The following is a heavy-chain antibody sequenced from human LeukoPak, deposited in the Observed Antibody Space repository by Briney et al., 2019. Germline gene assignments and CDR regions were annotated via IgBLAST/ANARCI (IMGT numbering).Heavy chain of an antibody. CDR3: VRLRRNNDRNGYYYYYDY. V-gene: IGHV3-21*01. Sequence: GGSLRLSCAASGYTFSDFSVNWVRQAPGKGLEWVSSISVRSNYRYYADSVRGRFTISRDDARDSLFLQMNSLRAEDTAVYFCVRLRRNNDRNGYYYYYDYWGQGTLVTVSS. J-gene: IGHJ4*02. CDR1: GYTFSDFS. D-gene: IGHD3-22*01. CDR2: ISVRSNYR.